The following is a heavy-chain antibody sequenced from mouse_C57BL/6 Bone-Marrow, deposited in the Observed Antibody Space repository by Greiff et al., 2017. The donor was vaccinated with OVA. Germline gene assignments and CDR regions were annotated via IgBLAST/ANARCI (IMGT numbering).Heavy chain of an antibody. J-gene: IGHJ4*01. CDR2: ISSGGDYS. V-gene: IGHV5-9-1*02. D-gene: IGHD1-1*02. CDR3: TRDYALYAMDY. CDR1: GFTFSSYA. Sequence: EVQLVESGEGLVKPGGSLKLSCAASGFTFSSYAMSWVRQTPEKRLEWVAYISSGGDYSYYADTVKGRFTISRDNARNTLYLQMSSLKSEDTAMYDCTRDYALYAMDYWGQGTSVTVSS.